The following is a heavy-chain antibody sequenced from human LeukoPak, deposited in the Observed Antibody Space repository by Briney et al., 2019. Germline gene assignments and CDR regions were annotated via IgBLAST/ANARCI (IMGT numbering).Heavy chain of an antibody. CDR2: VRTKAHGATT. Sequence: PGGSLRLSCTASGFTFGDYAMSWFRQAPGRGLEWVGFVRTKAHGATTEYAASVKGRFTISRDDSESIAYLQMNSLKTEDTAVYYCTRKEYSGGWYGLGAFVIWGQGTMVTVSS. V-gene: IGHV3-49*03. J-gene: IGHJ3*02. CDR1: GFTFGDYA. D-gene: IGHD6-19*01. CDR3: TRKEYSGGWYGLGAFVI.